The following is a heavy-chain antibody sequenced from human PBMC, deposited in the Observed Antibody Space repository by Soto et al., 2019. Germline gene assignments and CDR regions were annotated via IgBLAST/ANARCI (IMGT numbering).Heavy chain of an antibody. D-gene: IGHD2-2*01. CDR1: GFTFSSYS. J-gene: IGHJ4*02. Sequence: EVQLVESGGGLVQPGGSLRLSCAASGFTFSSYSMNWVRQAPGKGLEWVSYISSSSSTIYYADSVKGRFTISRDNAKNSLYLQMNSLRAEDTAVYYCAREHCSSTSCYVEGPDFDYGGQGTLVTVSS. CDR3: AREHCSSTSCYVEGPDFDY. CDR2: ISSSSSTI. V-gene: IGHV3-48*01.